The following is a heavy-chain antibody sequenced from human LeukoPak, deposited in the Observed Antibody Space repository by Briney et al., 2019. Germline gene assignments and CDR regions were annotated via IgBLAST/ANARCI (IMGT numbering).Heavy chain of an antibody. D-gene: IGHD1-7*01. Sequence: SVKVSCKASGGTFISYAISWVRQAPGQGLEWMGGIIPIFGTANYAQKFQGRVTITTDESTSTAYMELSSLRSEDTAVYYCARATRYNWNYFNAFDIWGQGTMVTVSS. CDR3: ARATRYNWNYFNAFDI. CDR1: GGTFISYA. J-gene: IGHJ3*02. V-gene: IGHV1-69*05. CDR2: IIPIFGTA.